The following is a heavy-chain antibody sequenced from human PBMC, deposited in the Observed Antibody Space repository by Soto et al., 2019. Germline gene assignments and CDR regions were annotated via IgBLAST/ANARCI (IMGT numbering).Heavy chain of an antibody. J-gene: IGHJ5*02. V-gene: IGHV4-4*02. CDR2: IYHSGST. CDR1: GGSISSSNW. D-gene: IGHD3-10*01. Sequence: QVQLQESGPGLVKPSGTLSLTCAVSGGSISSSNWWSWVRQPPGKGLEWIGEIYHSGSTNYNPSLRSRVTISVDKSKTQFSLKLSSVTAADTAVYYCARSYMVRGVANWFDPWGQGTLVTVSS. CDR3: ARSYMVRGVANWFDP.